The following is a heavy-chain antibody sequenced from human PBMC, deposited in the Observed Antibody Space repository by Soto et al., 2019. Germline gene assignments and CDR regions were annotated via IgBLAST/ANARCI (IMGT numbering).Heavy chain of an antibody. CDR3: ARVSSSWYSGFFDL. V-gene: IGHV3-23*01. D-gene: IGHD6-13*01. CDR1: GFTFSSHA. Sequence: EVQLLESGGGLVQPGGSLRLSCTASGFTFSSHAMTWVRQAPGKGLEWVSGLSDSGGSTYYADSVKGRFTISRENSMNTLYLQMNTLRAEDTAVYYCARVSSSWYSGFFDLWGQGTMVTVSS. CDR2: LSDSGGST. J-gene: IGHJ4*02.